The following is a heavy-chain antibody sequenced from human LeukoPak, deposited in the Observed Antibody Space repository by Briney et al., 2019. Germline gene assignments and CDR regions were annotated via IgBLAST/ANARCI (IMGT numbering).Heavy chain of an antibody. CDR2: IYYSGST. J-gene: IGHJ5*02. CDR1: GGSISSGGYS. V-gene: IGHV4-31*11. CDR3: ARFIVVVVAANNWFDP. Sequence: SQTLSLTCAVSGGSISSGGYSWSWIRQPPGKGLEWIGYIYYSGSTYYNPSLKSRVTISVDTSKNQFSLKLSSVTAADTAVYYCARFIVVVVAANNWFDPWGQGTLVTVSS. D-gene: IGHD2-15*01.